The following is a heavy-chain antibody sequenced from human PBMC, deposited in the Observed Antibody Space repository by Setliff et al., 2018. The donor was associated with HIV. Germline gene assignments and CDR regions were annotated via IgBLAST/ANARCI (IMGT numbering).Heavy chain of an antibody. D-gene: IGHD5-18*01. CDR1: GFSVSRNY. CDR3: ATQLRRGYSYGSLFDY. CDR2: IYGGGST. Sequence: GGSLRLSCAASGFSVSRNYMSWVRQAPGKGLEWVSVIYGGGSTNYADSVKGRFTISTDNSKNTLYLQMNSLRAEDTAVYYCATQLRRGYSYGSLFDYWGQGTLVTVSS. V-gene: IGHV3-66*01. J-gene: IGHJ4*02.